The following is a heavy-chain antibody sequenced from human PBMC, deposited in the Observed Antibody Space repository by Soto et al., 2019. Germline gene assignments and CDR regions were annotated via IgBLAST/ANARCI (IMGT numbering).Heavy chain of an antibody. Sequence: QVQLVQSGAEVKKPGSSVKVSCKASGGTFSRYSITWVRQAPGHGLEWIGRIIPIFGIASYAQKFQGRVTSTADDATSTADIERSSLRSDDTAVYYCAGEDRDRETGLVPAAIDGMDVWGQGTTVTVSS. J-gene: IGHJ6*02. D-gene: IGHD2-2*01. V-gene: IGHV1-69*08. CDR2: IIPIFGIA. CDR1: GGTFSRYS. CDR3: AGEDRDRETGLVPAAIDGMDV.